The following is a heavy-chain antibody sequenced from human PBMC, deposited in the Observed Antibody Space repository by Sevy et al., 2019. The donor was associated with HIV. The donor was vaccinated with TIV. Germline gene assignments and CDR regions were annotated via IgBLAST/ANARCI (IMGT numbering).Heavy chain of an antibody. J-gene: IGHJ4*02. CDR3: ARDVDTPFVRSFDS. D-gene: IGHD5-18*01. V-gene: IGHV3-23*01. CDR2: ISGSGGST. CDR1: GFTFSSYA. Sequence: GGSLRLSCAASGFTFSSYAMSWVRQAPGKGLEWVSAISGSGGSTYYADSVKGRFTISRDNSKNTLYLQMNNLRDEDSATYYCARDVDTPFVRSFDSWGQGTLVTVSS.